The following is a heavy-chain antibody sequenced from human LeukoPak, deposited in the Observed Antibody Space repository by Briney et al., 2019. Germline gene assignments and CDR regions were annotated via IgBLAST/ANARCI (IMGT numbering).Heavy chain of an antibody. D-gene: IGHD3-22*01. V-gene: IGHV3-30*18. J-gene: IGHJ4*02. CDR2: ILYDGSNE. Sequence: GGSLRLSCAASGFTFSSHGMHWVRQAPAMGLEWVALILYDGSNEYYADSVQGRFTISRDSSRNTLYLQMNSLRAEDTAVYYCAKDGTGGYYYLDYWGQGTLVTVSS. CDR3: AKDGTGGYYYLDY. CDR1: GFTFSSHG.